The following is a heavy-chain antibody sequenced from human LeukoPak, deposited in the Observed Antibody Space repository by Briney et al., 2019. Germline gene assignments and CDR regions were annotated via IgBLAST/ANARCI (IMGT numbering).Heavy chain of an antibody. D-gene: IGHD3-3*01. Sequence: ASVKVSCKASGYTFTGYYMHWVRQAPGQGLEWMGWISAYSGNTNYAQKLQGRVTMTTDTSTSTAYMELRSLRSDDTAVYYCARVPPIFGVATYHYYMDVWGKGTTVTVSS. V-gene: IGHV1-18*04. CDR2: ISAYSGNT. CDR3: ARVPPIFGVATYHYYMDV. J-gene: IGHJ6*03. CDR1: GYTFTGYY.